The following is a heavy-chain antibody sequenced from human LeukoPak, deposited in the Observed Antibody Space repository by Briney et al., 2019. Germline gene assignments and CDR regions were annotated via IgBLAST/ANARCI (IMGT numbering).Heavy chain of an antibody. V-gene: IGHV1-46*01. Sequence: GASVKVSCKASGYTFTSYYMHWVRQAPGQGLEWMGIINPSGGSTSYAQKFQGRVTMTRDMSTSTVYMELSSLRSEDTAVYYCAGSPTMSHFDYWGQGTLVTVSS. CDR2: INPSGGST. J-gene: IGHJ4*02. D-gene: IGHD3-10*02. CDR1: GYTFTSYY. CDR3: AGSPTMSHFDY.